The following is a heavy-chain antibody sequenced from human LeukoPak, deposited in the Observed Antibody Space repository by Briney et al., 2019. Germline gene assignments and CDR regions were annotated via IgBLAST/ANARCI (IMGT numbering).Heavy chain of an antibody. V-gene: IGHV5-51*01. CDR1: GYRFTNYW. J-gene: IGHJ6*03. CDR3: ARHTAARPYYYYYYMDV. CDR2: IYPGDSEA. D-gene: IGHD6-6*01. Sequence: GESLKISCKASGYRFTNYWIGWVRQMPGQGLEWMGIIYPGDSEARYSPSFQGQVTISVDKFITTAYVQWSSLKASDTAMYYCARHTAARPYYYYYYMDVWGKGTTVTVSS.